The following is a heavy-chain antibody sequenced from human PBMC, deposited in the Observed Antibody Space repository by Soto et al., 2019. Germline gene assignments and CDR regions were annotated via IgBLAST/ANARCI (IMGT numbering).Heavy chain of an antibody. CDR2: TYYRSKWYN. J-gene: IGHJ6*02. CDR3: ARGNGRDLWDAMDV. CDR1: GDSVSSNSAA. Sequence: SQTLSLTCAISGDSVSSNSAAWNWIRQSPSRGLEWLGRTYYRSKWYNDYAESVKSRITINPDTSKNQFSLHLNSVTPEDTAVYYCARGNGRDLWDAMDVWGQGTTVTVS. D-gene: IGHD3-3*01. V-gene: IGHV6-1*01.